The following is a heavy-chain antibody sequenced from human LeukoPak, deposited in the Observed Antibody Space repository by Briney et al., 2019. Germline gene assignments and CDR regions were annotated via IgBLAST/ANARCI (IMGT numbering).Heavy chain of an antibody. CDR2: IYPGDSDT. CDR1: GYSFTNYW. J-gene: IGHJ4*02. V-gene: IGHV5-51*01. Sequence: GESLKISCESSGYSFTNYWIGWVRQMPGKGLEWMGIIYPGDSDTRYSPSFQGQVTISADKSISTAYLQWSSLKASDTAMYYCARQAGEQQLVMSYWGQGTLVTVSS. CDR3: ARQAGEQQLVMSY. D-gene: IGHD6-13*01.